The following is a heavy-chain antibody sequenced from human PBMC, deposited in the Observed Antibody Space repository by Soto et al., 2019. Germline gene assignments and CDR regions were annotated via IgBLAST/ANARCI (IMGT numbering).Heavy chain of an antibody. D-gene: IGHD5-18*01. Sequence: LRLSCAASGFTFSSYAMSWVRQAPGKGLEWVSAISGSGGSTYYADSVKGRFTISRDNSKNTLYLQMNGLRAEDTAVYYCAKGVGYSYGPSDYWGQGTLVTVSS. CDR1: GFTFSSYA. J-gene: IGHJ4*02. CDR2: ISGSGGST. V-gene: IGHV3-23*01. CDR3: AKGVGYSYGPSDY.